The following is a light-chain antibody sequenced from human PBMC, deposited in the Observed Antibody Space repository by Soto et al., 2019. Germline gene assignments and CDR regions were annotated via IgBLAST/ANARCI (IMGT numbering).Light chain of an antibody. CDR2: GAS. J-gene: IGKJ1*01. CDR1: QSVNSN. Sequence: EIVLTQSPGTLSLSPGERSTLSCRASQSVNSNLAWYQQKPGQAPRLLIYGASTRATGIPARFSGSGSGTDFTLTISRLEPEDSAVYYCQQYGSSPWTFGQGTKVDIK. CDR3: QQYGSSPWT. V-gene: IGKV3-20*01.